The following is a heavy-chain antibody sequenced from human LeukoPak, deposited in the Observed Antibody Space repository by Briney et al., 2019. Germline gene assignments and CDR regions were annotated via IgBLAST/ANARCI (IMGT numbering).Heavy chain of an antibody. D-gene: IGHD1-26*01. CDR1: GYTFTSYG. CDR2: ISAHNGNT. Sequence: ASVKVSCKASGYTFTSYGISWVRQAPGQGLEWMGWISAHNGNTNYAQKLQGRVTMTTDTSTSTAYMELRSLRSDDTAVYYCARERPLGLEIRELLRFDAFDIWGQGTMVTVSS. J-gene: IGHJ3*02. CDR3: ARERPLGLEIRELLRFDAFDI. V-gene: IGHV1-18*01.